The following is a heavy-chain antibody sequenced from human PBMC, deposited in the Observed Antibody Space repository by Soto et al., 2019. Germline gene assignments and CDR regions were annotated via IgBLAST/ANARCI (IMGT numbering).Heavy chain of an antibody. CDR3: ARTTAVPNALRSRYFFDY. CDR1: GGSVSDKTYY. D-gene: IGHD4-17*01. J-gene: IGHJ4*02. Sequence: SETLSLTCSVSGGSVSDKTYYWSWIRQPPGKRLEWIGYVYYSGTTNYNPSLKSRVTISVDLSKNRFSLRLSSVTTADTALYYCARTTAVPNALRSRYFFDYWGQGTLVTVSS. CDR2: VYYSGTT. V-gene: IGHV4-61*01.